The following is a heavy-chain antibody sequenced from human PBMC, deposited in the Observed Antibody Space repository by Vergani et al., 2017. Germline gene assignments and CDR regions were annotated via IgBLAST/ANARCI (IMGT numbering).Heavy chain of an antibody. Sequence: QVQLVESGGGVVQPGRSLRLSCAASGFTFSSYGMHWVRQAPGKGLEWVAVISYDGSNKYYADSVKGRFTISRDNSKNTLYLQMNSLRAEDTAVYYCAKETVTTFYYYGMDVWGQGP. CDR3: AKETVTTFYYYGMDV. D-gene: IGHD4-11*01. J-gene: IGHJ6*02. V-gene: IGHV3-30*18. CDR1: GFTFSSYG. CDR2: ISYDGSNK.